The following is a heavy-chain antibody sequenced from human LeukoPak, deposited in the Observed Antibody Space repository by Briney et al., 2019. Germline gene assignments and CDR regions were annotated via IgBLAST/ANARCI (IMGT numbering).Heavy chain of an antibody. D-gene: IGHD3-22*01. J-gene: IGHJ3*02. Sequence: GASVKVSCKASGYTFTSYYMLWVRQAPGQGLEWMGLINPSGGSTSYAQKFQGRVTMTTDTSTSTAYMELRSLRSDDTAVYYCARVVTYYYDSSGRKVAFGIWGQGTMVTVSS. CDR2: INPSGGST. CDR3: ARVVTYYYDSSGRKVAFGI. CDR1: GYTFTSYY. V-gene: IGHV1-46*01.